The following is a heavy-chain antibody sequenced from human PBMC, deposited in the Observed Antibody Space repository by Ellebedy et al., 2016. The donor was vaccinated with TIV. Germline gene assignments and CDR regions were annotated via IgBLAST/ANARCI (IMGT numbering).Heavy chain of an antibody. V-gene: IGHV1-2*02. CDR1: GYTFSGNY. CDR2: INPDSGGT. CDR3: ARVIRDGGGMDV. J-gene: IGHJ6*02. D-gene: IGHD3-22*01. Sequence: ASVKVSCKASGYTFSGNYIHWVRQAPGQGLEWMGWINPDSGGTSYAQNFLGRVTMTRDTSISTTVMELSRLRSDDTAVYFCARVIRDGGGMDVWGQGTTVTVSS.